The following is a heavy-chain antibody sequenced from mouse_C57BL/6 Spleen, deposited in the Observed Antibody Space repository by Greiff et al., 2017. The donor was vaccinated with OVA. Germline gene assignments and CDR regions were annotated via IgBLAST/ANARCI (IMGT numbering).Heavy chain of an antibody. D-gene: IGHD1-1*01. CDR2: IDPETGGT. V-gene: IGHV1-15*01. Sequence: VQLQQSGAELVRPGASVTLSCKASGYTFTDYEMHWVKQTPVHGLEWIGAIDPETGGTAYNQKFKGKAILTADKSSSTAYMELRSLTSEDSAVYYCTRAGGSSPWFAYWGQGTLVTVSA. J-gene: IGHJ3*01. CDR1: GYTFTDYE. CDR3: TRAGGSSPWFAY.